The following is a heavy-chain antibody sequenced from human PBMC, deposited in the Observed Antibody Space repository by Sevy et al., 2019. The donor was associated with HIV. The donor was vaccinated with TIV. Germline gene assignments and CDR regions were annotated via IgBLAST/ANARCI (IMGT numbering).Heavy chain of an antibody. CDR1: GFTFGDYC. Sequence: GGSLRLSCTVSGFTFGDYCMSWVRQAPGKGLEWVAFLKSKAHGGTLDYAASLKGRFTIVRDDSKKISQLQMNDLRTDAAAIYYCRRGKGAQSIFDYWGQGALVTVSS. D-gene: IGHD3-16*01. J-gene: IGHJ4*02. CDR2: LKSKAHGGTL. V-gene: IGHV3-49*04. CDR3: RRGKGAQSIFDY.